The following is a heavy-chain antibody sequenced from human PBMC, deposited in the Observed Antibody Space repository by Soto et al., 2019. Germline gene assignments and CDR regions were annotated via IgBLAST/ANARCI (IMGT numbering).Heavy chain of an antibody. V-gene: IGHV3-7*05. D-gene: IGHD3-16*01. Sequence: EVQLVESAGDLVQPGGSLRLSCAASGFTFSSFWMTWVRQAPGKGLEWVANINQDGSERHYVDSVKGRFTISRDNAKSSLYLQMNSLSAEDTAVYYCASGGHVDYCGQGTLVTVSS. J-gene: IGHJ4*02. CDR3: ASGGHVDY. CDR1: GFTFSSFW. CDR2: INQDGSER.